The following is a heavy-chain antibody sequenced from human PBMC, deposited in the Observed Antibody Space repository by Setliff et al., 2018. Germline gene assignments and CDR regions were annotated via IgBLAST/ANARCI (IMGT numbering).Heavy chain of an antibody. J-gene: IGHJ6*02. CDR2: INPKNGGA. V-gene: IGHV1-46*01. Sequence: ASVKVSCKASGYTFTGYYMYWVRQAPGQGLEWMGVINPKNGGATYPQNPQGRVTMTRDTPMSTVYMELSSLRFEDTAVYYCARERAGGRGFTFGAIYYYYGMDVWGQGTTVTVSS. CDR1: GYTFTGYY. CDR3: ARERAGGRGFTFGAIYYYYGMDV. D-gene: IGHD3-16*01.